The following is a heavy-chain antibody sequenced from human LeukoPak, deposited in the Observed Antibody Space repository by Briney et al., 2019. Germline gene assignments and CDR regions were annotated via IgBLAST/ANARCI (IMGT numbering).Heavy chain of an antibody. V-gene: IGHV3-30-3*01. D-gene: IGHD3-22*01. Sequence: GRSLRLSCAASEFTFSSYAMHWVRQAPGKGLEWVAVISYDGSNKYYADSVKGRFTISRDNSKNTLYLQMNSLRAEDTAVYYCARDLLYYDSSGLTLAFDYWGQGTLVTVSS. CDR2: ISYDGSNK. CDR1: EFTFSSYA. CDR3: ARDLLYYDSSGLTLAFDY. J-gene: IGHJ4*02.